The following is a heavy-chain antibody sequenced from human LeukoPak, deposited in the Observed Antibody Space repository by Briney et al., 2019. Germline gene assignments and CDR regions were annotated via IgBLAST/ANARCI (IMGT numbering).Heavy chain of an antibody. V-gene: IGHV3-30*18. D-gene: IGHD3-10*01. CDR1: GFTFSSYG. J-gene: IGHJ4*02. CDR2: ISYDGSNK. Sequence: PGGSLRLSCAASGFTFSSYGMHWVRQAPGKGLEWVAVISYDGSNKYYADSVKGRFTISRDSSKNTLYLQMNSLRAEDTAVYYCAKDWYYYGSGSYYNPDYWGQGTLVTVSS. CDR3: AKDWYYYGSGSYYNPDY.